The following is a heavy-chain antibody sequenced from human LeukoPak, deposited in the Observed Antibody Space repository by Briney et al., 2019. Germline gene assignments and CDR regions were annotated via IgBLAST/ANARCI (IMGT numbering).Heavy chain of an antibody. J-gene: IGHJ4*02. V-gene: IGHV1-2*02. CDR3: ARDRAQFDSSGYEIDY. CDR1: GYTFTGYY. D-gene: IGHD3-22*01. Sequence: ASVKVSCKASGYTFTGYYMHWVRQAPGQGVEWMGWINPNSGGTNYAQKFQGRVTMTRDTSISTAYMELSRLRSDDTAVYYCARDRAQFDSSGYEIDYWGQGTLVTVSS. CDR2: INPNSGGT.